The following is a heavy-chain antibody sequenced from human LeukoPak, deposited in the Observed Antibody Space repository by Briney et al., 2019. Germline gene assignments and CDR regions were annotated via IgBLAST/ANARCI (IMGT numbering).Heavy chain of an antibody. D-gene: IGHD4-11*01. J-gene: IGHJ4*02. CDR1: GGTFRNYA. V-gene: IGHV1-69*13. CDR3: ASPKEDSDYYFDY. Sequence: SVKVSCKASGGTFRNYAISWVRQAPGQGLEWMGGLIPLFGRAENAQRFQGRVTITADESTNTAYMEVSSLTSEDTAVYYCASPKEDSDYYFDYWGQGTLVTVSS. CDR2: LIPLFGRA.